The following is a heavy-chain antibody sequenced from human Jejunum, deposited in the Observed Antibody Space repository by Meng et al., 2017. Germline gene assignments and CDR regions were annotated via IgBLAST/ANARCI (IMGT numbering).Heavy chain of an antibody. CDR1: GDSISGSNW. CDR3: AKYSRGFDS. D-gene: IGHD2-15*01. J-gene: IGHJ4*02. V-gene: IGHV4-4*02. CDR2: IYHSGIT. Sequence: SETLSLTCAVSGDSISGSNWWSWVRQPPGKGLEWIGEIYHSGITYYNPSLKSRVTISVDKSKNQFSLRLSFVTAADTAVYYCAKYSRGFDSWGQGTLVTVS.